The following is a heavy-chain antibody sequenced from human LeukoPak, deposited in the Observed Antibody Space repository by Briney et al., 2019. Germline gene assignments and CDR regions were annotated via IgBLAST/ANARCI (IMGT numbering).Heavy chain of an antibody. CDR3: SRDWKFDY. CDR1: GFTFSSYS. CDR2: ISSSGNTI. D-gene: IGHD1-1*01. J-gene: IGHJ4*02. V-gene: IGHV3-48*04. Sequence: SGGSPRLSCAASGFTFSSYSMNWVRQAPGKGLYWVSYISSSGNTIYYADSVQGRFTISRDNAKNTLYLQMNSLRAEDTAVYYCSRDWKFDYWGQGTLVTVSS.